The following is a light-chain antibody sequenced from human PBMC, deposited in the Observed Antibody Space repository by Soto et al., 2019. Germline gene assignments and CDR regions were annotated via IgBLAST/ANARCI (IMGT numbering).Light chain of an antibody. CDR1: QSLTNSF. Sequence: EVGLTQSPGTLSLSPGERATLSCRASQSLTNSFIAWYQQKPGQAPRLLIYDISSRATGIPDRFSGSVSGTDFTLTITRLEPEDFAVFYCQQYGSSEIIFGQGGRLEIK. J-gene: IGKJ5*01. V-gene: IGKV3-20*01. CDR2: DIS. CDR3: QQYGSSEII.